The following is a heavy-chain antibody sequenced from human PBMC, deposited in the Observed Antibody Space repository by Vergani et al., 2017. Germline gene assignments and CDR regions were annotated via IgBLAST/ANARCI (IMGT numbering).Heavy chain of an antibody. Sequence: QVQLQQWGAGLLKPSETLSLTCAVYGGSFSGYYWSWIRQPPGKGLEWIGEINHSGSTNYNPSLKSRVTISVDTAKNQFSLKLSSVTAADTAVYYCARRRRGYSYGSGVGRLDYWGQGTLVTVSS. J-gene: IGHJ4*02. CDR2: INHSGST. CDR1: GGSFSGYY. CDR3: ARRRRGYSYGSGVGRLDY. D-gene: IGHD5-18*01. V-gene: IGHV4-34*01.